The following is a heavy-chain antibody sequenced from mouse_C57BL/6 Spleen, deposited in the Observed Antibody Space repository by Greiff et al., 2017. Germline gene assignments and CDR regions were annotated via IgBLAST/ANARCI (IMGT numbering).Heavy chain of an antibody. CDR1: GYAFSSSW. Sequence: QVQLKESGPELVKPGASVKISCKASGYAFSSSWMNWVKQRPGKGLEWIGRIYPGDGDTNYNGQFKGKATLTADKSASTAYMQLSSLTAEDSAVYFCAREGGRGYFDVWGTGTTVTVSS. J-gene: IGHJ1*03. V-gene: IGHV1-82*01. CDR2: IYPGDGDT. CDR3: AREGGRGYFDV.